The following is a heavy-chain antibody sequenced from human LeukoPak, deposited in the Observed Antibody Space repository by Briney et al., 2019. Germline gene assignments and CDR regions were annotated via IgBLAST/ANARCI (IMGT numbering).Heavy chain of an antibody. V-gene: IGHV3-7*01. CDR2: IKQDGSEK. Sequence: GGSLRLSCAASGFTVSSNYMSWVRQAPGKGLEWVANIKQDGSEKYYVDSVKGRFTISRDNAKNSLYLQMNSLRAEDTAVYYCARRTLRVLYFQHWGQGTLVTVSS. J-gene: IGHJ1*01. CDR3: ARRTLRVLYFQH. CDR1: GFTVSSNY.